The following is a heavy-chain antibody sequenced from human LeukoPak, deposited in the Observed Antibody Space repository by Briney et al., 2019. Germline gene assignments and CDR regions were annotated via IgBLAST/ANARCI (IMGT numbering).Heavy chain of an antibody. J-gene: IGHJ4*02. Sequence: PGGSLRLSCAASGFTDSSYAMSLVRQAPGKGLEWVSAISGSGGSTYYADSVKGRFTISRDNSKNTLYLQMNSLRAEDTAVYYCANKLGYSGYDYFDYWGQGTLVTVSS. V-gene: IGHV3-23*01. D-gene: IGHD5-12*01. CDR2: ISGSGGST. CDR1: GFTDSSYA. CDR3: ANKLGYSGYDYFDY.